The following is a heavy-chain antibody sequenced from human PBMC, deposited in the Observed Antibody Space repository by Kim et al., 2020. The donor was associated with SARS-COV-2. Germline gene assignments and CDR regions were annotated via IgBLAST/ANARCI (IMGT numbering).Heavy chain of an antibody. D-gene: IGHD3-10*01. CDR2: ISGSGGST. Sequence: GGSLRLSCAASGFTFSSYAMSWVRQAPGKGLEWVLVISGSGGSTFYADSVKGRFTISRDNSKNTLYLQMNSLRAEDTAVYYCARRSSPWYGMDVWGQGTAVTVSS. J-gene: IGHJ6*02. V-gene: IGHV3-23*01. CDR1: GFTFSSYA. CDR3: ARRSSPWYGMDV.